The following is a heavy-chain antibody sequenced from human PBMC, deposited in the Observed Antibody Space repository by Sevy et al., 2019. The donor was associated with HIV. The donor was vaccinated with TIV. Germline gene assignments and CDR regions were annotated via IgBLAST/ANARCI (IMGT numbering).Heavy chain of an antibody. CDR2: ISWNSGWI. J-gene: IGHJ3*02. Sequence: GGSLRLSCAASGFTFDDYAMHWVRQIPGKGLEWVSGISWNSGWIGYADSVKGRFTISRDNAKNSLYLQMNSLRAEDLALYYCVKDLSTGWTSHDAFDIWGQGTLVTVSS. V-gene: IGHV3-9*03. CDR3: VKDLSTGWTSHDAFDI. CDR1: GFTFDDYA. D-gene: IGHD6-19*01.